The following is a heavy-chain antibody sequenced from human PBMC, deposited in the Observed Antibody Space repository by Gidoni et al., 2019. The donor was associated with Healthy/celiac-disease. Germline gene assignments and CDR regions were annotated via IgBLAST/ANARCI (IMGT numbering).Heavy chain of an antibody. D-gene: IGHD2-21*02. CDR3: ARGGVYCGGDCYSYYGMDV. Sequence: EVQLVESGGGLIQPGGSLRLSCAASGFTVSSNYRSWVRQAPGKGLEWVSVIYSGGSTYYADSVKGRFTISRDNSKNTLYLQMNSLRAEDTAVYYCARGGVYCGGDCYSYYGMDVWGQGTTVTVSS. CDR1: GFTVSSNY. V-gene: IGHV3-53*01. CDR2: IYSGGST. J-gene: IGHJ6*02.